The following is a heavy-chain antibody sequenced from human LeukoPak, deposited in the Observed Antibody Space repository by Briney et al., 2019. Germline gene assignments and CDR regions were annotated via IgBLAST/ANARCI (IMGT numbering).Heavy chain of an antibody. J-gene: IGHJ4*02. D-gene: IGHD4-17*01. Sequence: SETLSLTCTVSGVSVSSDIYYWSWIRQPPGKGLEWIGYIYYSGSSYYIPSLKSRVIMSVDTSKNQFSLRLSSVTAADTAVYYCARQIYGDLYYFDYWGQGTLVTVSS. CDR3: ARQIYGDLYYFDY. CDR2: IYYSGSS. CDR1: GVSVSSDIYY. V-gene: IGHV4-30-4*08.